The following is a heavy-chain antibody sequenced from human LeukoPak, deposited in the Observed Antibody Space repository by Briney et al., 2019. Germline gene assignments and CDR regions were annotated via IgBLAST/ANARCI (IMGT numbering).Heavy chain of an antibody. J-gene: IGHJ5*02. D-gene: IGHD1-20*01. CDR2: ISSSGSTI. CDR1: GFTFSDYY. CDR3: ARIIGITGTDWFDP. V-gene: IGHV3-11*01. Sequence: GGSLRLSCAASGFTFSDYYMSWIRQAPGKGLEWVSYISSSGSTIYYADSVKGRFTISRDNAKNSLYLQMNSLRADDTAVYYCARIIGITGTDWFDPWGQGTLVTVSS.